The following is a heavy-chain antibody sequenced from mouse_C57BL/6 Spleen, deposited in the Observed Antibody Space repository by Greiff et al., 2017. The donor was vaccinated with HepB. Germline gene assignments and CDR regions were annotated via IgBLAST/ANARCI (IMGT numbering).Heavy chain of an antibody. CDR1: GYSFTGYY. CDR3: ARSTDYGRNAMDY. D-gene: IGHD1-1*01. V-gene: IGHV1-31*01. Sequence: VQLKESGPELVKPGASVKISCKASGYSFTGYYMHWVKQSHGNILDWIGYIYPYNGVSSYNQKFKGKATLTVDKSSSTAYMELRSLTSEDSAVYYCARSTDYGRNAMDYWGQGTSVTVSS. J-gene: IGHJ4*01. CDR2: IYPYNGVS.